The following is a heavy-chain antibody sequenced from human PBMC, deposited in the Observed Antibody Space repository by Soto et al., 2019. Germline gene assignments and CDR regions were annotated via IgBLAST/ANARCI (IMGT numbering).Heavy chain of an antibody. D-gene: IGHD1-7*01. V-gene: IGHV1-18*01. J-gene: IGHJ5*02. Sequence: QVQLVQSGAEVKKPGASVKVSCKASGYTFSNYGISWVRQAPGQGLEWMGRVRPYNGNTNYEQKLQGRGTMTTGTSPSPAHLGLRRPRSDHTAVYFCARDRGYNWNYGWFDPWGHGTLVTVSS. CDR3: ARDRGYNWNYGWFDP. CDR2: VRPYNGNT. CDR1: GYTFSNYG.